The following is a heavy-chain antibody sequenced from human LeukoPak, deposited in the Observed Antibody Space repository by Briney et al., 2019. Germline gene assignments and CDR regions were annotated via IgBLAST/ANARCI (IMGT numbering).Heavy chain of an antibody. CDR3: ARDPQQLGRTFDY. Sequence: SETLSLTCTVSGGSISSGDYYWSWIRQPPGKGLEWIGYIYYSGSTYYNPSLKSRVTISVDTSKNQFSLKLSSVTAADTAVYYCARDPQQLGRTFDYWGQGTLVTVSS. J-gene: IGHJ4*02. CDR2: IYYSGST. CDR1: GGSISSGDYY. D-gene: IGHD6-13*01. V-gene: IGHV4-30-4*01.